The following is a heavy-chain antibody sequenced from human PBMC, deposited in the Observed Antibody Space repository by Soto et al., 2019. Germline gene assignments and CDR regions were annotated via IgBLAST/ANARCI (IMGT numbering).Heavy chain of an antibody. CDR1: GVTVTSNY. CDR3: ARDLDAFDT. V-gene: IGHV3-53*01. CDR2: IYSGENA. J-gene: IGHJ3*02. Sequence: EVQLVQSGGGLVQPGGSLRLSCAGYGVTVTSNYMNWVRQAPGKGLEWVSVIYSGENAYYADSVAGRFTISRDTSKNTLYLQMNSLRVEDTAVYYCARDLDAFDTWGQGTTVIVSS.